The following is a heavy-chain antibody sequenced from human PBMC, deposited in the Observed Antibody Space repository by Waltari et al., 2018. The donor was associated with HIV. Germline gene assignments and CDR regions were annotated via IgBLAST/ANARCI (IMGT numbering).Heavy chain of an antibody. V-gene: IGHV3-20*04. CDR2: IDRANKAA. D-gene: IGHD3-3*01. CDR1: GYDFKSYS. Sequence: VHLVDSGGGTVRPRGSLRLTCTRPGYDFKSYSMSGLRWCPGKGLEWISDIDRANKAAVFVDSVRGRFTISRDNAKNLLYLTLNNVRLEDTATYYCAREGHYYDFWNAKTVYFALDSWGPGTAVIVSS. CDR3: AREGHYYDFWNAKTVYFALDS. J-gene: IGHJ6*02.